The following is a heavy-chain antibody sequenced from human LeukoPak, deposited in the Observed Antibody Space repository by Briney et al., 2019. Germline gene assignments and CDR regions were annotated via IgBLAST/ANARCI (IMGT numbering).Heavy chain of an antibody. CDR1: GGSISSGGYY. Sequence: SQTLSLTGTVSGGSISSGGYYWSWIRQHPGKGLEWIGYIYYSGSTYYNPSLKSRVTISVDTSKNQFSLKLSSVTAADTAVYYCARDGLPWSSSWYGCFDYWGQGTLVTVSS. D-gene: IGHD6-13*01. CDR2: IYYSGST. V-gene: IGHV4-31*03. J-gene: IGHJ4*02. CDR3: ARDGLPWSSSWYGCFDY.